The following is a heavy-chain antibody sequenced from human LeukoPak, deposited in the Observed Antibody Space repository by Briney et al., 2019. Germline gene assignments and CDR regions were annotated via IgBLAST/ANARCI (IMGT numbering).Heavy chain of an antibody. CDR2: IKQDGSEK. Sequence: PGGSLRLSCAASGFTFRGFLMSWVRQIPGKGLEWVANIKQDGSEKYYADALKGRFTISRDKTKNSLSLQMNSLIVEDTAVYYCARAGSNWNYVYWGQGTLVTVSS. CDR1: GFTFRGFL. D-gene: IGHD1-7*01. CDR3: ARAGSNWNYVY. J-gene: IGHJ4*02. V-gene: IGHV3-7*01.